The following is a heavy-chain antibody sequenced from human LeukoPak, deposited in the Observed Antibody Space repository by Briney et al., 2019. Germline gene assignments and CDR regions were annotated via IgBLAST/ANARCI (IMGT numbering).Heavy chain of an antibody. CDR2: ISGSGGST. CDR3: AKSNYYGSGSYPHYFDY. J-gene: IGHJ4*02. Sequence: GGSLRLSCAASGFTFSSYGMSWVRQAPGKGLEWVSAISGSGGSTYYADSVKGRFTISRDNSKNTLYLQMNSLRAEDTAVYYCAKSNYYGSGSYPHYFDYWGQGTLVTVSS. D-gene: IGHD3-10*01. CDR1: GFTFSSYG. V-gene: IGHV3-23*01.